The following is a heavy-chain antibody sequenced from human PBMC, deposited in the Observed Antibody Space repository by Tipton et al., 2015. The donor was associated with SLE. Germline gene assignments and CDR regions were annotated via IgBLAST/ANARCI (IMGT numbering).Heavy chain of an antibody. CDR1: GGSISSYY. V-gene: IGHV4-4*07. D-gene: IGHD2-15*01. Sequence: TLSLTCTVSGGSISSYYWSWLRQPAGKGLEWIGRIYSSGKTKYTPSLESRVTISVDTSKNQFSLRLNAVTTADTALYFCARGGRWSGDFYYYMDVWGKGTTVTVSS. CDR3: ARGGRWSGDFYYYMDV. J-gene: IGHJ6*03. CDR2: IYSSGKT.